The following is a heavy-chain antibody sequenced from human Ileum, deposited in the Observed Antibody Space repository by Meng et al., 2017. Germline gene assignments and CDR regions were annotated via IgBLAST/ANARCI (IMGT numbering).Heavy chain of an antibody. CDR3: ARGVVSGSHYNTY. D-gene: IGHD3-10*01. V-gene: IGHV4-4*02. CDR2: IHHSGTT. J-gene: IGHJ4*02. Sequence: QGQLQESGPGLVKTSGTLALTCAVSGGSISSSIWWSWVRQPPEKGLEWIGEIHHSGTTNYSPSLKSRLTISVDKSKNQFSLKLQSVTAADTAVYFCARGVVSGSHYNTYWGQGILVTVSS. CDR1: GGSISSSIW.